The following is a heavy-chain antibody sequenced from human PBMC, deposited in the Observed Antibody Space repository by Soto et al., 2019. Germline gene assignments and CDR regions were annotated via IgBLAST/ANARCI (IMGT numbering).Heavy chain of an antibody. J-gene: IGHJ5*02. CDR2: IYYSGST. V-gene: IGHV4-31*03. Sequence: QVQLQESGPGLVKPSQTLSLTCTVSGGSISSGGYYWSWIRQHPGKGLEWIGYIYYSGSTYYNPSLKSRVTISVDTSKNQFSLKLSSVTAADTAVYYCARWRLGELPQVGWFDPWGQGTLVTVSS. CDR3: ARWRLGELPQVGWFDP. CDR1: GGSISSGGYY. D-gene: IGHD3-16*01.